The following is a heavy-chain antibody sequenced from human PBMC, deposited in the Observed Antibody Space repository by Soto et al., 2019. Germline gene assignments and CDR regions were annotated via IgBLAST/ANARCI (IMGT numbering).Heavy chain of an antibody. CDR3: AKDGDILSGYPEYFHH. CDR1: GFTFSSYA. Sequence: EVQLLESGGGLVQPGGSLRLSCAASGFTFSSYAMSWVRQAPGKGLECVSSISGGGGSTYYADSVKGRFTISRDNSKNTLYLQMNSLRAEDTADYCCAKDGDILSGYPEYFHHWGQGTLVTVSS. V-gene: IGHV3-23*01. D-gene: IGHD3-9*01. J-gene: IGHJ1*01. CDR2: ISGGGGST.